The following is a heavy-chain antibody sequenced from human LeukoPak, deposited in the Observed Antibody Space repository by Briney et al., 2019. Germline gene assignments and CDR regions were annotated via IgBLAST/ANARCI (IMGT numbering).Heavy chain of an antibody. V-gene: IGHV3-30*02. CDR3: AKPDYGFYGDYGPDY. D-gene: IGHD4-17*01. CDR1: GFTFSSYG. Sequence: GGSLRLSCAASGFTFSSYGMHWVRQAPGKGLEWVAFIRYDGSNKYYADSVKGRFTISRDNSKNTLYLQMNSLRAEDTAVYYCAKPDYGFYGDYGPDYWGQGTLVTVSS. J-gene: IGHJ4*02. CDR2: IRYDGSNK.